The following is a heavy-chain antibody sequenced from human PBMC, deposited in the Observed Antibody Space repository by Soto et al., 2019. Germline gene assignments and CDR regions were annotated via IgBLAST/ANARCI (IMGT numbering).Heavy chain of an antibody. CDR3: ARAIGIALAGISPGDR. V-gene: IGHV1-18*01. Sequence: ASVKVSCKASGYTFTSYGISWVRQAPGQGLEWMGWMSAYNGNTNYAQKLQGRVTMTTDTSTSTAYMELRSLRSDDTAVYYCARAIGIALAGISPGDRWGQGTMVTVSS. D-gene: IGHD6-19*01. CDR2: MSAYNGNT. CDR1: GYTFTSYG. J-gene: IGHJ4*02.